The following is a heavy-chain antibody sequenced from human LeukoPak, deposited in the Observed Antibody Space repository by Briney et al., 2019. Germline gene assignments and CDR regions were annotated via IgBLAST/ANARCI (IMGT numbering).Heavy chain of an antibody. D-gene: IGHD6-13*01. CDR3: AVRIASAPFDY. CDR1: GFTFSSYK. CDR2: ISSSGSPI. Sequence: GGSLRLSCAASGFTFSSYKMNWVRQAPGKGLEWVSYISSSGSPIYYADSVKGRFTISRDNAKKSLYLQMNSLRAEDTAVYYCAVRIASAPFDYWGQGTLVTVSS. V-gene: IGHV3-48*03. J-gene: IGHJ4*02.